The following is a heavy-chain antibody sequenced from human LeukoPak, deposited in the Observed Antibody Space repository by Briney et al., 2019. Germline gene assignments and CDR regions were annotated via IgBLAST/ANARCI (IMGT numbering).Heavy chain of an antibody. D-gene: IGHD2-2*01. CDR1: GFTFSSYG. J-gene: IGHJ3*02. V-gene: IGHV3-30*03. CDR2: ISYDGSNK. CDR3: ARGNVVVPAAILSAFDI. Sequence: GGSLRLSCAASGFTFSSYGMHWVRQAPGKGLEWVAVISYDGSNKYYADSVKGRFTISRDNSKNTLYLQMNSLRAEDTAVYYCARGNVVVPAAILSAFDIWGQGTMVTVSS.